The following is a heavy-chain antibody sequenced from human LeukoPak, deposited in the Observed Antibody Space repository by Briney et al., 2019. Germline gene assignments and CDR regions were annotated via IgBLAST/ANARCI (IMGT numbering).Heavy chain of an antibody. CDR3: ARAIAAAGTHSEYYYYYYGMDV. CDR2: INGRWWWP. D-gene: IGHD6-13*01. CDR1: GFTFSKYA. V-gene: IGHV3-23*01. J-gene: IGHJ6*02. Sequence: GSLRLSFAGSGFTFSKYAISLVRQAPGKGLEVVLAINGRWWWPYYADSVKGRFTISRDNSKNTLYPQMNSLRAEDTAVYYCARAIAAAGTHSEYYYYYYGMDVWGQGTTVTVSS.